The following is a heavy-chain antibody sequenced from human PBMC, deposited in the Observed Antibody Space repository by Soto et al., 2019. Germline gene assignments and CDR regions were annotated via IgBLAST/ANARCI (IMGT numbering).Heavy chain of an antibody. CDR2: TYYRSRWYH. CDR3: ASYRYDY. D-gene: IGHD4-4*01. CDR1: GVSISSNSAA. J-gene: IGHJ4*02. Sequence: PSQTLSLTCAISGVSISSNSAAWNWTRQSPTRGFEWLGRTYYRSRWYHDYAVSVTRRQIINPETTNHQISLQRTSVTPDDTTVYYCASYRYDYWGQGTLVTVSS. V-gene: IGHV6-1*01.